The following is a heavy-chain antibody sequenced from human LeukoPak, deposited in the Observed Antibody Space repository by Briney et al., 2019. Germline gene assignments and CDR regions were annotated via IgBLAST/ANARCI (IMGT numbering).Heavy chain of an antibody. CDR1: GGSISSGGYS. Sequence: PSETLSLTCAVSGGSISSGGYSWSWIRQPPGKGLEWIGYIYHSGSTYYNPSLKSRVTISVDRSKNQFSLKLSSVTAADTAVYYCARARGGVVDWGQGTLVTVSS. J-gene: IGHJ4*02. CDR3: ARARGGVVD. V-gene: IGHV4-30-2*01. D-gene: IGHD2-15*01. CDR2: IYHSGST.